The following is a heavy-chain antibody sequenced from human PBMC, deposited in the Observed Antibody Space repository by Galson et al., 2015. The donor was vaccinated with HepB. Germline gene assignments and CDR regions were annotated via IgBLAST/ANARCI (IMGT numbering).Heavy chain of an antibody. V-gene: IGHV3-7*01. Sequence: SLRLSCAASGFTFSSYWMSWVRQAPGKGLEWVANIKQDGSEKYYVDSVKGRFTISRDNAKKSLYLQMNSLRVEDTAVYYCAGVDFWSGHPPTYWGQGTLVTVSS. D-gene: IGHD3-3*01. CDR1: GFTFSSYW. CDR2: IKQDGSEK. J-gene: IGHJ4*02. CDR3: AGVDFWSGHPPTY.